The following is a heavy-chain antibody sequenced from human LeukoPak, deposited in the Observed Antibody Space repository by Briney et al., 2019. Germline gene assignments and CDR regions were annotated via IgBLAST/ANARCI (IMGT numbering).Heavy chain of an antibody. V-gene: IGHV4-39*07. CDR3: ARGGRYCSSTSCYLDY. D-gene: IGHD2-2*01. J-gene: IGHJ4*02. CDR2: IYYSGST. Sequence: SSETLSLTCTVSGGSISSSSYYWGWIRQPPGKGLEWIGSIYYSGSTYYNPSLKSRVTISVDTSKNQFSLKLSSVTAADTAVYYCARGGRYCSSTSCYLDYWGQGTLVTVSS. CDR1: GGSISSSSYY.